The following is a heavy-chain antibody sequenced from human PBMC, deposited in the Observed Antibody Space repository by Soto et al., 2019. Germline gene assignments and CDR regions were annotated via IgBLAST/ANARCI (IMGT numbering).Heavy chain of an antibody. V-gene: IGHV4-31*03. CDR2: IYYSGST. D-gene: IGHD3-3*01. Sequence: SETLSLTCTVSGGSISSGGYYWSWIRQHPGKGLEWIGYIYYSGSTYYNPSLKSRVTISVDTSKNQFSLRLSSVTAADTAVYYCARSYDFWSGYYRDNWFDPWGQGTLVTVSS. CDR1: GGSISSGGYY. J-gene: IGHJ5*02. CDR3: ARSYDFWSGYYRDNWFDP.